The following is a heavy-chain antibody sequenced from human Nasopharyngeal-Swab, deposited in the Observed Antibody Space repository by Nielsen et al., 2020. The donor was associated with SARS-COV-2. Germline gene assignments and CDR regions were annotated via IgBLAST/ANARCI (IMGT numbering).Heavy chain of an antibody. Sequence: GESLKISCAASGFTFSSFAMAWVRQAPGKGLDWVPTISGGAGSTYYADSVKGRFTISRDNSRNTLYLQLNSLEAEDTAAYFCAKGPRYNWDYPSTYFDYWGQGTLVTVSS. CDR1: GFTFSSFA. V-gene: IGHV3-23*01. D-gene: IGHD1-7*01. CDR2: ISGGAGST. J-gene: IGHJ4*02. CDR3: AKGPRYNWDYPSTYFDY.